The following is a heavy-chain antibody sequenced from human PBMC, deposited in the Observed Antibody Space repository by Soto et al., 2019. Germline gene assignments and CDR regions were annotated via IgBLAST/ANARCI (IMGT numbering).Heavy chain of an antibody. CDR2: IYYSGST. CDR1: GGSISSGGYY. D-gene: IGHD3-3*01. V-gene: IGHV4-31*03. Sequence: SETLSLTCTVSGGSISSGGYYWSWIRQHPGKGLEWIGYIYYSGSTYYNPSLKSRVTISVDTSKNQFSLKLSSVTAADTAVYYCACITIFGVVNSDYWGQGTLVTVSS. CDR3: ACITIFGVVNSDY. J-gene: IGHJ4*02.